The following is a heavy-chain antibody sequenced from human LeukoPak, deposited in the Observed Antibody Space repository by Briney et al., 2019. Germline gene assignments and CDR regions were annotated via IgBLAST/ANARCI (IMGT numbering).Heavy chain of an antibody. CDR2: ISGSGVST. Sequence: GGSLRLSCAASGFTFTSYAMNWVRQAPGKGLEWVSAISGSGVSTFYADSVKGRFTISRGNSKNTLYLQMNSLRAEDTAVYYCAKDGPLVGPYYFDYWGQGTLVTVSS. CDR3: AKDGPLVGPYYFDY. D-gene: IGHD1-26*01. V-gene: IGHV3-23*01. CDR1: GFTFTSYA. J-gene: IGHJ4*02.